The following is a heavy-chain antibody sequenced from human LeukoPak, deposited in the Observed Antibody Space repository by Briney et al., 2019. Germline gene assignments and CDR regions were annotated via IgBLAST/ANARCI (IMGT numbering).Heavy chain of an antibody. J-gene: IGHJ6*02. CDR1: GFTFSSYA. D-gene: IGHD2-15*01. Sequence: QPGGSLRLSCAASGFTFSSYAMHWVRQAPGKGLEWVAVISYDGSNKYYADSVKGRFTISRDNAKNSLYPQMNSLRAEDTAVYYCAKNLYCGGGSCYPSALGMDVWGQGTTVTVSS. CDR2: ISYDGSNK. CDR3: AKNLYCGGGSCYPSALGMDV. V-gene: IGHV3-30*04.